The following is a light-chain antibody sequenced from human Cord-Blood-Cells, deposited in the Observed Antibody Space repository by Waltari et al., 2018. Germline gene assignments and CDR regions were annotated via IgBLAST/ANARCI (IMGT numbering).Light chain of an antibody. J-gene: IGLJ1*01. CDR1: KLGDKY. Sequence: SYELTQPPSVSVSPGQTASITCSGDKLGDKYACWYKQKPGQSPVLVIYQDSKRPSGIPERFSGSNSGNTATLTISGTQAMDEADYYCQAWDSSTRYVFGTGTKVTVL. CDR2: QDS. CDR3: QAWDSSTRYV. V-gene: IGLV3-1*01.